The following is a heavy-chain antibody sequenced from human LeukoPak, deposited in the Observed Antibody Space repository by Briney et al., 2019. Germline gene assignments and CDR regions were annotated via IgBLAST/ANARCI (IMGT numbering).Heavy chain of an antibody. CDR1: GFTFSSYA. J-gene: IGHJ3*02. Sequence: PGGSLRLSCAASGFTFSSYAMSWVRQAPGKGLEWVSAISGSGGSTYYADSVKGRFTISRDNSKNTLYLQMNSLRAEDTAVYYCAKTTENGYYYDSSLRAFDIWGQGTMVTVSS. V-gene: IGHV3-23*01. CDR3: AKTTENGYYYDSSLRAFDI. D-gene: IGHD3-22*01. CDR2: ISGSGGST.